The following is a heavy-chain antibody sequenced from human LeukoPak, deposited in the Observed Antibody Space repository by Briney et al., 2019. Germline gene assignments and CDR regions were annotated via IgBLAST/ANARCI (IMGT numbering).Heavy chain of an antibody. Sequence: GGSLRLSCAASGFTFSSYWMSWVRQAPGKGLERVANIKQDGSEKYYVDSVKGRFTISRDNAKNSLYLQMNSLRAEDTAVYYCARRGSYYDFWSGYHYYFDYWGQGTLVTVSS. CDR2: IKQDGSEK. CDR3: ARRGSYYDFWSGYHYYFDY. D-gene: IGHD3-3*01. CDR1: GFTFSSYW. V-gene: IGHV3-7*03. J-gene: IGHJ4*02.